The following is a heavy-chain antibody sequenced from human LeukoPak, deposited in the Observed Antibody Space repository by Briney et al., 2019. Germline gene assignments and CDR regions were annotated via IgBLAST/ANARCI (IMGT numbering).Heavy chain of an antibody. CDR3: AKEKDRYSSSWSHFDY. CDR2: INSDGSST. J-gene: IGHJ4*02. Sequence: GGPLRLSCAASGFTFSSYWMHWVRQAPGKGLVWVSRINSDGSSTIYADSVKGRFTISRDNAKNTLYLQMNSLRAEDTAVYYCAKEKDRYSSSWSHFDYWGQGTLVTVSS. V-gene: IGHV3-74*01. D-gene: IGHD6-13*01. CDR1: GFTFSSYW.